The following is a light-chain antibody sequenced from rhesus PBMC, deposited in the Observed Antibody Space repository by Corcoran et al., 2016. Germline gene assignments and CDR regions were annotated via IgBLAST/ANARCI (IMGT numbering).Light chain of an antibody. V-gene: IGKV2S2*01. CDR2: KVT. Sequence: DIVMTQTPLSLPVTPGEPASISCRSSQSLLHSNGNTYLDWYLQKPGQSPRLLIYKVTNRESGGPDRFSGSGSGTDFKLKIRRVGPENFGVYYCMQSTKDPYSFGQGTKVEIK. J-gene: IGKJ2*01. CDR3: MQSTKDPYS. CDR1: QSLLHSNGNTY.